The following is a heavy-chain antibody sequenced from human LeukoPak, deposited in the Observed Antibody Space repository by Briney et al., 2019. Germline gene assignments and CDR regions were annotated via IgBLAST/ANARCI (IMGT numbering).Heavy chain of an antibody. J-gene: IGHJ4*02. CDR2: IRQDGGED. V-gene: IGHV3-7*01. CDR1: GFTFSNYW. CDR3: ARDRGWRTSGYYLYHFDY. D-gene: IGHD3-22*01. Sequence: QPGGSLRLSCAASGFTFSNYWMGWVRQAPGKGLEWVANIRQDGGEDHYVDSVKGRFTISRDNAENSLYLEMSSLRVEDTAVYYCARDRGWRTSGYYLYHFDYWGQGTLVTFAS.